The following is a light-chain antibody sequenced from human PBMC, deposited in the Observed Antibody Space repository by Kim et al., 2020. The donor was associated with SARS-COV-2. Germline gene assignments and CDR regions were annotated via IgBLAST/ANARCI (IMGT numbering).Light chain of an antibody. Sequence: SSLSASVGDRVTITCQASQDIRNHLNWYQQKPGQAPKLLIYDASNLGAGVPSRFSGSGSGTHFTFTISSLQPEDIATYYCQQYEMFGQGTKVDIK. CDR3: QQYEM. CDR1: QDIRNH. CDR2: DAS. J-gene: IGKJ1*01. V-gene: IGKV1-33*01.